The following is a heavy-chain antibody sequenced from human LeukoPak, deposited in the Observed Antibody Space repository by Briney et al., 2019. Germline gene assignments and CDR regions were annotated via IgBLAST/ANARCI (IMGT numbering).Heavy chain of an antibody. V-gene: IGHV3-7*01. CDR2: IKQDGSDK. D-gene: IGHD3-10*01. Sequence: PGGSLRLSCAASGFTFSSYWMSWVRQAPGKGLDWVAHIKQDGSDKYYVDSVKGRFTVSRDNAKNSLYLQMNRLRAEDTAVYYCATHPGDHWFGYLQLWGQGTLVTVSS. CDR3: ATHPGDHWFGYLQL. J-gene: IGHJ4*02. CDR1: GFTFSSYW.